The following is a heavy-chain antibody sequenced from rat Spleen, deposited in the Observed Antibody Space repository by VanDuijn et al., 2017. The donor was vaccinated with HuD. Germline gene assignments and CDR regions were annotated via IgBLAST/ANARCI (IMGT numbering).Heavy chain of an antibody. CDR1: GFTFNNYD. D-gene: IGHD1-9*01. CDR3: ARRHYGYTDYFDY. Sequence: EVQLVESGGGLVQPGRSLKLSCAASGFTFNNYDMAWVRQDSTKGLEWVASINYEGSNTYYRDSVKGRFTISRDIAKSTLSLQMDSLRSEDTATYYCARRHYGYTDYFDYWGQGVMVTVSS. V-gene: IGHV5-25*01. CDR2: INYEGSNT. J-gene: IGHJ2*01.